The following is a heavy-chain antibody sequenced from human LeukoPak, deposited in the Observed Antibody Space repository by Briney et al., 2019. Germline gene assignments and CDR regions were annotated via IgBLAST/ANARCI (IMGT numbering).Heavy chain of an antibody. Sequence: PGGSLRLSCAASGFTFSNYGMHWVRQAPGKGLVWVSRINTDGSSTSYADSVKGRFTISRDNAKNTLYLQMNSLRAEDTAVYYCARPQRQEWLSPDDAFDIWGQGTMVTVSS. J-gene: IGHJ3*02. CDR2: INTDGSST. D-gene: IGHD3-3*01. CDR3: ARPQRQEWLSPDDAFDI. CDR1: GFTFSNYG. V-gene: IGHV3-74*01.